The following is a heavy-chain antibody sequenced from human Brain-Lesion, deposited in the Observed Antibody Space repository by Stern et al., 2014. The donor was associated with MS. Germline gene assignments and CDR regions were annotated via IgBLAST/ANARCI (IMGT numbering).Heavy chain of an antibody. J-gene: IGHJ6*02. Sequence: VHLVESGAEVKKPGASVKVSCKTSGYIFTGYYIHWVRQAPGQGLEWMALINPNTGGTKYAQKFQGRVTMSRDTSISTAYVELSSLTSEDTAVYYCARDQRGITIFGVVTDYYYLGMDVWGQGTTVTVSS. CDR3: ARDQRGITIFGVVTDYYYLGMDV. V-gene: IGHV1-2*02. CDR1: GYIFTGYY. CDR2: INPNTGGT. D-gene: IGHD3-3*01.